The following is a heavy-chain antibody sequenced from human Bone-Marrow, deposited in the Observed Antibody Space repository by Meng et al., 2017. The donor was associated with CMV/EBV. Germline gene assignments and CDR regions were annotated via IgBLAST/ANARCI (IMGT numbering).Heavy chain of an antibody. CDR2: IRYDVSNK. CDR1: GFTFSSYG. CDR3: AKDKSPYSSSGIDY. D-gene: IGHD6-6*01. J-gene: IGHJ4*02. V-gene: IGHV3-30*02. Sequence: GESLKISCVASGFTFSSYGMHWVRQAPGKGLEWVTFIRYDVSNKYYADSVKGRFTISRDNSKNTLYLQMNSLRAEDTAVYYCAKDKSPYSSSGIDYWGPGTLVTGSS.